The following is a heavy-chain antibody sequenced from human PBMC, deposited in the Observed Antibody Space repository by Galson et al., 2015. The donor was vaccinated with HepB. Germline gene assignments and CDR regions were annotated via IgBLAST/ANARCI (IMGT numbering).Heavy chain of an antibody. J-gene: IGHJ4*02. V-gene: IGHV3-48*03. D-gene: IGHD6-19*01. CDR1: GFTFSSYD. Sequence: SLRLSCAASGFTFSSYDMIWIRQAPGKGLEWISCISRSGTTTNYADSVKGRFTISRDNANNSLYLQMNSLRDDDTAVYYCARARDSSGWYSAYWGQGTLVTVSS. CDR3: ARARDSSGWYSAY. CDR2: ISRSGTTT.